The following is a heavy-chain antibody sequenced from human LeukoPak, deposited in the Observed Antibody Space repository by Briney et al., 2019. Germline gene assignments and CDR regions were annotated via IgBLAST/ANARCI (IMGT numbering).Heavy chain of an antibody. V-gene: IGHV3-23*01. D-gene: IGHD1-26*01. CDR2: ISGSGSNT. CDR1: GFTFRSYA. CDR3: AKDVLSGTYYYFDQ. J-gene: IGHJ4*02. Sequence: GGSLRLSCAASGFTFRSYAMNWVRQAPGKGVEWVSGISGSGSNTYYADSVMGRFTISRDNSKNTLYLQMNSLRAEDTAVYYCAKDVLSGTYYYFDQWGQGTLVTVSS.